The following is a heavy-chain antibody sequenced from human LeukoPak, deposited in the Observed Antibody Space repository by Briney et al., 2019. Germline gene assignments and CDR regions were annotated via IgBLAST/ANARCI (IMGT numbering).Heavy chain of an antibody. CDR1: GGSFSGYY. CDR3: TRGLRGLGIVAK. Sequence: PSETLSLTCAVFGGSFSGYYWNWVRQPPGKGLEWIGEIFHSGSTTYNPSLKGRVTMSIDTSKNQFSLNPTAVTVADTAVYYCTRGLRGLGIVAKWGQGTLVTVSS. V-gene: IGHV4-34*01. J-gene: IGHJ4*02. D-gene: IGHD2/OR15-2a*01. CDR2: IFHSGST.